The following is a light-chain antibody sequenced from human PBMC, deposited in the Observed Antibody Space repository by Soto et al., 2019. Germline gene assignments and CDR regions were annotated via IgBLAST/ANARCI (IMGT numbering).Light chain of an antibody. CDR3: QQLNSYLIT. CDR1: QSISSY. Sequence: DSQMTQSPSSLSTSVGDRVTITCRASQSISSYLNWYQQKPGKAPKLLIYAASSLQSGVPSRFSGSGSGTDFTLTISSLQPEDFATYYCQQLNSYLITFGQGTRLEIK. V-gene: IGKV1-39*01. CDR2: AAS. J-gene: IGKJ5*01.